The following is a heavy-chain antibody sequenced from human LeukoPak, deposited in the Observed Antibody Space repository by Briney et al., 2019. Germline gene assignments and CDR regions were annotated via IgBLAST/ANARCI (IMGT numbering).Heavy chain of an antibody. V-gene: IGHV3-21*01. CDR2: ISSSSSYI. CDR1: GFTFSSYS. J-gene: IGHJ4*02. D-gene: IGHD2-15*01. Sequence: PGGSLRLSCAASGFTFSSYSMNWVRQAPGKGLEWVSSISSSSSYIYYADSVKGRFTISRDNAKNSLYLQMNSLRAEDTAVYYCASEVVVAATRREFDYWGQGTLVTVSS. CDR3: ASEVVVAATRREFDY.